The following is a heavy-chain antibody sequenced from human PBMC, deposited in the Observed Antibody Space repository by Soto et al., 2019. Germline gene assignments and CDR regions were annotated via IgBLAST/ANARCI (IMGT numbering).Heavy chain of an antibody. J-gene: IGHJ6*02. D-gene: IGHD2-2*01. CDR2: SDDGSST. V-gene: IGHV3-74*01. Sequence: GGSLRLSCAASGFTFSSYWMHWVRQAPGKGLVWVFSDDGSSTSYADSVKGRFTISRDNAKNTLSLQMSSLRAEDTAVYYCARGRNQLLSWGPRGMDVWGQGTTVTVSS. CDR3: ARGRNQLLSWGPRGMDV. CDR1: GFTFSSYW.